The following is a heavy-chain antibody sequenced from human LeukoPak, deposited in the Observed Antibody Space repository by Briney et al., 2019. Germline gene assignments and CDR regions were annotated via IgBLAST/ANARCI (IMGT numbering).Heavy chain of an antibody. CDR1: GYTFTNYH. CDR2: VSTNDGNT. CDR3: TRAPPGMTMMTDY. Sequence: ASVKVSCKASGYTFTNYHIAWVRQAPGQGLEWMGWVSTNDGNTVYAQRLQGRVTMSTDTSTSVAYMELRSLTSDDTAVYYCTRAPPGMTMMTDYWGQGTLVTVSS. V-gene: IGHV1-18*01. D-gene: IGHD3-22*01. J-gene: IGHJ4*02.